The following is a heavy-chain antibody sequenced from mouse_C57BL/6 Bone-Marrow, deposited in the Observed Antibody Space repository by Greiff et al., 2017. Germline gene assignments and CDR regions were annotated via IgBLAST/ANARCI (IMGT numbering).Heavy chain of an antibody. Sequence: DVKLVESGGGLVQPGGSLKLSCAASGFTFSDYGMAWVRQAPRKGPEWVAFISNLAYSIYYADTVTGRFTISRANAKNTLYLEMSSLRSEDTAMYYCARDDYEGYWYFDVWGTGTTVTVSS. J-gene: IGHJ1*03. CDR3: ARDDYEGYWYFDV. CDR2: ISNLAYSI. V-gene: IGHV5-15*01. CDR1: GFTFSDYG. D-gene: IGHD2-4*01.